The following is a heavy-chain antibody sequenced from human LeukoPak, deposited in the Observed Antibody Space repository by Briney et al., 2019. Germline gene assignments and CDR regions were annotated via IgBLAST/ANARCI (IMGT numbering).Heavy chain of an antibody. CDR2: KYARGSS. J-gene: IGHJ3*02. CDR1: GGSISNFY. D-gene: IGHD2-15*01. CDR3: ARGRYCSADICTGGDSFDI. Sequence: PSETLSLTCTVSGGSISNFYWSWIRQPAGKGLEWIGRKYARGSSNYNPPVQSRVTMSVDTSKNQFSLKLRSVTAADTAVYYCARGRYCSADICTGGDSFDIWGQGTMVSVSP. V-gene: IGHV4-4*07.